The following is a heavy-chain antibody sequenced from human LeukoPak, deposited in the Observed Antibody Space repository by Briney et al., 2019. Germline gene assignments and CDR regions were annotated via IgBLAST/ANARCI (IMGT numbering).Heavy chain of an antibody. V-gene: IGHV3-30-3*01. CDR1: GFTFSSYA. J-gene: IGHJ4*02. CDR2: ISYDGSNK. CDR3: AREGGAYDSITSYNY. Sequence: GRSLRLSCAASGFTFSSYAMHWVRQAPGKGLEWVAVISYDGSNKYYADSVKGRFTISRDNSKNTLYLQMNSLRAEDTAVYYCAREGGAYDSITSYNYWGQGTLVTVSS. D-gene: IGHD3-22*01.